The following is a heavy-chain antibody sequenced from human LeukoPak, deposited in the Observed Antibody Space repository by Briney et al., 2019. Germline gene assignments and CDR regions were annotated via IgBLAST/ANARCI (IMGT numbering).Heavy chain of an antibody. V-gene: IGHV4-34*01. CDR2: INHSGST. CDR3: ARGRLAARPRTNWFDP. CDR1: GGSFSGYY. J-gene: IGHJ5*02. Sequence: SETLSLTCAVYGGSFSGYYLSWIRQPPGKGLEWIGEINHSGSTNYNPSLKSRATISVDTSKNQFSPTLSSVAAADTAVYYCARGRLAARPRTNWFDPWGQGTLVTVSS. D-gene: IGHD6-6*01.